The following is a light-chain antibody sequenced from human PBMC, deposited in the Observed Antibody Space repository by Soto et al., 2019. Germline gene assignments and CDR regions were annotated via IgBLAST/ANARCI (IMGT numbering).Light chain of an antibody. CDR2: GAS. CDR1: PSVSSD. J-gene: IGKJ4*01. CDR3: QQYYNWPLT. Sequence: EIVLTQSPATLSVAPGERATLACRASPSVSSDLAGFQQKPGQAPRLLMYGASTRATGITARFSVRGSGTEFTLSISSLQSDDFALYDCQQYYNWPLTAGGGTKVEIK. V-gene: IGKV3-15*01.